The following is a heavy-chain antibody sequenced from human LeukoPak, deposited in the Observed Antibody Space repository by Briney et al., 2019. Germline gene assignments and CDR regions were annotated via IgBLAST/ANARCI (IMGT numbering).Heavy chain of an antibody. CDR2: ISSSSSYI. CDR3: ARGDYDFWSGYRNLDY. D-gene: IGHD3-3*01. J-gene: IGHJ4*02. CDR1: GFTFSNAW. V-gene: IGHV3-21*01. Sequence: GGSLRLSCAASGFTFSNAWMSWVRQAPGKGLEWVSSISSSSSYIYYADSVKGRFTISRDNAKNSLYLQMNSLRAEDTAVYYCARGDYDFWSGYRNLDYWGQGTLVTVSS.